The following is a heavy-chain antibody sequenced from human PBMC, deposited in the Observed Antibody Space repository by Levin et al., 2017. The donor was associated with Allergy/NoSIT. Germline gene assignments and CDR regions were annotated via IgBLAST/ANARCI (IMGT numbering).Heavy chain of an antibody. J-gene: IGHJ5*02. CDR2: IRNKANSYTT. V-gene: IGHV3-72*01. CDR1: GFTFSGPY. CDR3: ARGGVRGVLDFDP. D-gene: IGHD3-10*02. Sequence: GESLKISCAASGFTFSGPYMDWVRQAPGKGLEWVGRIRNKANSYTTEYAASVRGRFTISRDDSKDSLYLQMNSLKTEDTAVYYCARGGVRGVLDFDPWGQGTLVTVSS.